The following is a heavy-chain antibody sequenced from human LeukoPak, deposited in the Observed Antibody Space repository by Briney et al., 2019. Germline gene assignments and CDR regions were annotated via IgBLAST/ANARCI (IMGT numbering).Heavy chain of an antibody. V-gene: IGHV3-53*01. D-gene: IGHD3-10*01. Sequence: GGSLRLSCAASGFTFDDYAMHWVRQAPGKGLEWVSVIYRGGSTYYADSVKGRFTISRDNSKSTLYLQMNSLRAEDTAVYYCARARAYGSGSYYSPYYYYGMDVWGQGTTVTVSS. CDR1: GFTFDDYA. J-gene: IGHJ6*02. CDR3: ARARAYGSGSYYSPYYYYGMDV. CDR2: IYRGGST.